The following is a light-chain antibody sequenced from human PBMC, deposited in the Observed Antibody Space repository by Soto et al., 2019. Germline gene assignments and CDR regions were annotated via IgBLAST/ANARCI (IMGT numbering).Light chain of an antibody. J-gene: IGKJ1*01. CDR3: QQYGSSGT. CDR2: GAS. Sequence: EIVLTQSPGTLSLSPGETATLSCRASQTIGSTYLAWYQQKPGQAPMLLIYGASNRATGIPDRFSGSGSGTDFTLTISRLEPEDFAVYYCQQYGSSGTFGQGTKVDIK. CDR1: QTIGSTY. V-gene: IGKV3-20*01.